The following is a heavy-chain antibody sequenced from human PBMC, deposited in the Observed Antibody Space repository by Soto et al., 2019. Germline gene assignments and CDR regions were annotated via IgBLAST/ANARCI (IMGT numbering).Heavy chain of an antibody. CDR2: ISGSGGGT. CDR3: AKKGEGVYDFWSGYLRDGFDI. Sequence: GGSLRLSCAVSGFTFRNYAMNLVRQAPGKGLEWVSTISGSGGGTHYADSVKGRFAISRDNSKNTLYLEMNLLRAEDTAVYYCAKKGEGVYDFWSGYLRDGFDIWGQGTKVTVSS. D-gene: IGHD3-3*01. J-gene: IGHJ3*02. V-gene: IGHV3-23*01. CDR1: GFTFRNYA.